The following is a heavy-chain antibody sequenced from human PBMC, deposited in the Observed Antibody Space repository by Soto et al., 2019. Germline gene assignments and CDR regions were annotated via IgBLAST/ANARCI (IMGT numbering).Heavy chain of an antibody. J-gene: IGHJ4*02. V-gene: IGHV1-2*02. CDR2: INPNSGGT. D-gene: IGHD3-22*01. Sequence: QVQLVQSGAEVKKPGASVKVSCKASGYTFTGYYMHWVRQAPGQGLEWMGWINPNSGGTNYAQKFQGRVTMTRDTSISTAYMELSRLRSDDTAVYYCARSRGHYYDSSGYYPLGYWSQGTLVTVSS. CDR1: GYTFTGYY. CDR3: ARSRGHYYDSSGYYPLGY.